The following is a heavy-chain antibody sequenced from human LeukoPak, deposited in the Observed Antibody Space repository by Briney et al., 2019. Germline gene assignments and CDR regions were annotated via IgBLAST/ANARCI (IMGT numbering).Heavy chain of an antibody. CDR1: VFTFSSYW. J-gene: IGHJ6*03. Sequence: GGSLILSCAASVFTFSSYWMHWVRQAPGKGLVGVSRINSYGSSTSYADSVKGRVTISRDNAKITLYPQMKSLRDEHTAVYYCARVTVGGIVVVPAAMFWDYYYYYMDVWGKGTTVTVSS. CDR3: ARVTVGGIVVVPAAMFWDYYYYYMDV. D-gene: IGHD2-2*01. CDR2: INSYGSST. V-gene: IGHV3-74*01.